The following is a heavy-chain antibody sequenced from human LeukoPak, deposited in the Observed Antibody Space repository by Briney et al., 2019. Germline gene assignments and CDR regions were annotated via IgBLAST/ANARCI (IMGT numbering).Heavy chain of an antibody. D-gene: IGHD5-24*01. CDR3: ARGLQETLGWLKAFSAFDI. CDR2: INPKSGGT. J-gene: IGHJ3*02. Sequence: GASVKVSCKASGYTFTGYYIHWVRQAPGQELEWMGWINPKSGGTNYAQKFQGRVTMTRDTSISTACMELRSLRSDDTAVYYCARGLQETLGWLKAFSAFDIWGQGTMVTVSS. V-gene: IGHV1-2*02. CDR1: GYTFTGYY.